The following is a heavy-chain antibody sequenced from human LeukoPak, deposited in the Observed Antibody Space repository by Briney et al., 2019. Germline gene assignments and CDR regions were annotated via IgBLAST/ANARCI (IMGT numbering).Heavy chain of an antibody. CDR2: IRYDGSNK. Sequence: PGGSLRLSCAASGFTFSSYGMHWVRQAPGKGLEWVAFIRYDGSNKYYADSVKGRFTISRDNSKNTLYLQMNSLRAEDTAVYYCATSIAVAVSLDYWGQGTLVTVSS. CDR3: ATSIAVAVSLDY. D-gene: IGHD6-19*01. V-gene: IGHV3-30*02. J-gene: IGHJ4*02. CDR1: GFTFSSYG.